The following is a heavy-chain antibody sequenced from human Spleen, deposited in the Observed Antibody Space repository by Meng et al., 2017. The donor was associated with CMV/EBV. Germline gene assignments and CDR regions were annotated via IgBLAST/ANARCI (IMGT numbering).Heavy chain of an antibody. CDR2: INPSGGST. J-gene: IGHJ6*02. Sequence: ASVKVSCKASGYTFTSYYMHWVRQAPGQGLEWMGIINPSGGSTSYAQKFQGRVTMTRDTSTSTVYMELSSLRSEDTAVYYCARFDQGIAAAGIYYYYYGMDVWGQGTTVTVSS. V-gene: IGHV1-46*01. CDR1: GYTFTSYY. CDR3: ARFDQGIAAAGIYYYYYGMDV. D-gene: IGHD6-13*01.